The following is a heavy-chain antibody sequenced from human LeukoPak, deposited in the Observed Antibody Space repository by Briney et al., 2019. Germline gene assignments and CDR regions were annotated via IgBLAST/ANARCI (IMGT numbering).Heavy chain of an antibody. V-gene: IGHV4-38-2*02. CDR3: ARSLLRYYYYYMDV. CDR2: IYHSGST. CDR1: GYSISSGYY. Sequence: SETLSLTCTGSGYSISSGYYWGWIRQPPGKGLEWIGSIYHSGSTYYNPSLKSRVTIAVDTSKNQFALKLSSVTAADTAVYYCARSLLRYYYYYMDVWGKGTTVTVSS. J-gene: IGHJ6*03.